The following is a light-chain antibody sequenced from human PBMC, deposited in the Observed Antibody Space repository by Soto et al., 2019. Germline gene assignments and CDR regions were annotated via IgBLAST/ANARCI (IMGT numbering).Light chain of an antibody. J-gene: IGKJ5*01. CDR1: QSVSRY. Sequence: EIVLTQSPATLSLSPGETATLSCRASQSVSRYLAWYQQKPGQAPRLLIYDASNRATGIPARFSGSGSGTDFTLTISSLEPEDFAVYYCQQRSNWPITFGQGTRLGIK. CDR2: DAS. CDR3: QQRSNWPIT. V-gene: IGKV3-11*01.